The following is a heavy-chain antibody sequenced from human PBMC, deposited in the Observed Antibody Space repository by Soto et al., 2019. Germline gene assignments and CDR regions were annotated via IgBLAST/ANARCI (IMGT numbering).Heavy chain of an antibody. CDR1: GFTFGDYA. CDR3: TRAPRVVVVAATGY. V-gene: IGHV3-49*03. J-gene: IGHJ4*02. CDR2: IRSKAYGGTT. D-gene: IGHD2-15*01. Sequence: GGSLRLSCAASGFTFGDYAMSWFRQAPGKGLEWVGFIRSKAYGGTTEYAASVKGRFTISRDDSKSIAYLQMNSLKTEDTAVYYCTRAPRVVVVAATGYWGQGTLVTVSS.